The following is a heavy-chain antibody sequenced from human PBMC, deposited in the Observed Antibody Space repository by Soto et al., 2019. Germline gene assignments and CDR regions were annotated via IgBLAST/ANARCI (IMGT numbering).Heavy chain of an antibody. CDR1: GYTFTSYD. CDR3: ARSLQGPYYYYGMDV. Sequence: ASVKVSCKASGYTFTSYDINWVRQATGQGLEWMGWMNPNSGNTGYAQKFQGRVTMTRNTSISTAYMELSSLRSEDTAVYYCARSLQGPYYYYGMDVWGQGTTVTVSS. CDR2: MNPNSGNT. J-gene: IGHJ6*02. V-gene: IGHV1-8*01.